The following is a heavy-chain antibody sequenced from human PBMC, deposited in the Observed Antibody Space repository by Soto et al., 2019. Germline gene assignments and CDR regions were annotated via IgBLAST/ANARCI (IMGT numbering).Heavy chain of an antibody. J-gene: IGHJ6*02. V-gene: IGHV3-23*01. CDR2: FSGGRDTT. D-gene: IGHD4-4*01. Sequence: GGSLRLSCVASGFTFSSYAMSWVRQAPGQRLEWVATFSGGRDTTWHADSVKGRFTVSRDNSKNTLYVQMNSLRAEDTALYYCAKTYSYYVGGMDVWGQGTTVTVSS. CDR1: GFTFSSYA. CDR3: AKTYSYYVGGMDV.